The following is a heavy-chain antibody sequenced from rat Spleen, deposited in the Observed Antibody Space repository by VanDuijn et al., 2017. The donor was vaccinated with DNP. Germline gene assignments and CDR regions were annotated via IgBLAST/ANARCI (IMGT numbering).Heavy chain of an antibody. CDR3: TRATGFDY. CDR1: GFTFSDFP. J-gene: IGHJ2*01. Sequence: EVQLVESGGGLVQPGGSMKLSCAASGFTFSDFPMAWVRQTPTKGLEWFATISTNGGGTYYRDSVRGRITISRDNAEDTLFLQMNSLRSEDTATYYCTRATGFDYWGQGVMVTVSS. D-gene: IGHD4-2*01. V-gene: IGHV5-46*01. CDR2: ISTNGGGT.